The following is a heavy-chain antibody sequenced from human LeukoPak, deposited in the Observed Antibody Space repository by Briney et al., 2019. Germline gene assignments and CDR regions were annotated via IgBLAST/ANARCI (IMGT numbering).Heavy chain of an antibody. CDR3: ARAKAATIYYFDF. J-gene: IGHJ4*02. Sequence: PSETLSLTCTVSGGSISNYYWSWIRQPPGKGLGWIGYIYYSGTTNYNPSLKSRVTISVDTSKNQLSLKLASVTAADTAVYYCARAKAATIYYFDFWGQGTLVTVSS. V-gene: IGHV4-59*01. CDR1: GGSISNYY. D-gene: IGHD5-24*01. CDR2: IYYSGTT.